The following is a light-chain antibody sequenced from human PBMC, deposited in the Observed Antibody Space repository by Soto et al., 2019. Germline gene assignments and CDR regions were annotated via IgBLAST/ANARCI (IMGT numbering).Light chain of an antibody. CDR1: QSIRSER. CDR3: QEYDGAPIT. CDR2: DAS. Sequence: EIVLTQSPYTLSLSPGGRAPLSCSASQSIRSERLAWYQQKPGQAPRLVIFDASNRASGMPERFSGSGSGTDFTLTIARLEPEDFAAYYCQEYDGAPITFGLGTRLEIK. J-gene: IGKJ5*01. V-gene: IGKV3-20*01.